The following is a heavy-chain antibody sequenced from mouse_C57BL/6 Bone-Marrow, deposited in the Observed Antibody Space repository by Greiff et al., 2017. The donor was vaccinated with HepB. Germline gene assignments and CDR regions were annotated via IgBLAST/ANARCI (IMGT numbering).Heavy chain of an antibody. CDR1: GFTFSNYW. D-gene: IGHD1-1*01. J-gene: IGHJ1*03. CDR2: IRLKSDNYAT. V-gene: IGHV6-3*01. Sequence: EVQGVESGGGLVQPGGSMKLSCVASGFTFSNYWMNWVRQSPEKGLEWVAQIRLKSDNYATHYAESVKGRFTISRDDSKSSVYLQMNNLRAEETGIYYCTNYYGSSYDWYFDVWGTGTTVTVSS. CDR3: TNYYGSSYDWYFDV.